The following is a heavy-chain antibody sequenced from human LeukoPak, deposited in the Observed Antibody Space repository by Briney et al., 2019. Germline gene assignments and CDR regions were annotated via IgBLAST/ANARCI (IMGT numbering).Heavy chain of an antibody. D-gene: IGHD6-19*01. CDR1: GYSVSSGYY. CDR2: INHSGST. Sequence: SETLSLTCTVSGYSVSSGYYWGWIRQSPGKGLEWIGEINHSGSTNYNPSLKSRVTISVDTSKNQFSLKLSSVTAADTAVYYCARYLKQWLRYNWFDPWGQGTLVTVSS. J-gene: IGHJ5*02. V-gene: IGHV4-38-2*02. CDR3: ARYLKQWLRYNWFDP.